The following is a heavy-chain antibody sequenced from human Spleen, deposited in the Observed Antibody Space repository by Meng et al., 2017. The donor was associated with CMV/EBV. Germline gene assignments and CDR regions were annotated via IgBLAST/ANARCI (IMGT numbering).Heavy chain of an antibody. V-gene: IGHV1-2*02. CDR2: INPNSGGT. CDR1: GYTFTGYY. Sequence: ASVKVSCKASGYTFTGYYMHWVRQAPGQGLEWMGCINPNSGGTNSAQKFKGRVTMTRDTSISTAYMELSSLRSDDTAVYYCARGGLGYFAARQSGGWFDPWGQGTLVTVSS. D-gene: IGHD6-6*01. CDR3: ARGGLGYFAARQSGGWFDP. J-gene: IGHJ5*02.